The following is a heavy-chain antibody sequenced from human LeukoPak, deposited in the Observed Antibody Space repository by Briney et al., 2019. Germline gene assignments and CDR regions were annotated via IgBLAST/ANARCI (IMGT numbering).Heavy chain of an antibody. J-gene: IGHJ1*01. CDR2: IYTSGST. CDR1: GGSISSGSYY. Sequence: SETLSLTCTVSGGSISSGSYYWSWIRQPAGKGLEWIGRIYTSGSTNYNPSLKSRVTISVDTSKNQFSLKLSSVTAADTAVYYCARNAPSWEAPSNSGEYFQHWGQGTLVTVSS. D-gene: IGHD1-26*01. CDR3: ARNAPSWEAPSNSGEYFQH. V-gene: IGHV4-61*02.